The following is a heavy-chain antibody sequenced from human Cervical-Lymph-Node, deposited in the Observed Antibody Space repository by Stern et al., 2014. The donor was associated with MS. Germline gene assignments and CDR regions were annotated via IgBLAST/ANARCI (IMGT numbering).Heavy chain of an antibody. CDR3: ARGYPFFDN. V-gene: IGHV1-2*04. CDR1: GYTFTGFF. J-gene: IGHJ4*02. D-gene: IGHD2-15*01. Sequence: QLVQSGAEVKKPGASVKVSCTASGYTFTGFFLHWVRQAPGQGLEWVGWINPNTGVTKSAQKFQGWVTLTRDTSINTVYMELNRLKSDDTAVFYCARGYPFFDNWGQGTLVTVSS. CDR2: INPNTGVT.